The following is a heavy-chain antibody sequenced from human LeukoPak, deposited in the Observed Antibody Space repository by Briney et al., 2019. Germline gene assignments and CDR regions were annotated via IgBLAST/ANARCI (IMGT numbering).Heavy chain of an antibody. V-gene: IGHV3-53*01. CDR2: LYSGGNT. D-gene: IGHD4-17*01. J-gene: IGHJ4*02. Sequence: GGSLRLSCAVSGFTVSSNYMSWVRQAPGKGLEWVSVLYSGGNTYYADSVKGRFTISRDNSKNTLYLQMNSLRAEDTALYYCATRPDGDYPSFDFWGQGTLVTVSS. CDR3: ATRPDGDYPSFDF. CDR1: GFTVSSNY.